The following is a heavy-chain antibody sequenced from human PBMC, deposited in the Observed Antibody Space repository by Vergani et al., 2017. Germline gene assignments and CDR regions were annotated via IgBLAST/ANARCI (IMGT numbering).Heavy chain of an antibody. CDR3: ARDYESYFQYYFDY. V-gene: IGHV3-21*01. CDR1: GFTFSSYS. D-gene: IGHD1-26*01. Sequence: EVQLVQSGAEVKKPGESLKISCAASGFTFSSYSMNWVRQAPGKGLEWVSSISSSSSYIYYADSVKGRFTISRDNAKNSLYLQMNSLRAEDTAVYYCARDYESYFQYYFDYWGQGTLVTVSS. CDR2: ISSSSSYI. J-gene: IGHJ4*02.